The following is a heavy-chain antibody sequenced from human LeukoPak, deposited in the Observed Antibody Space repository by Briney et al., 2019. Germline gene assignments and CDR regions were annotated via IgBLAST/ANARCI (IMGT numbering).Heavy chain of an antibody. V-gene: IGHV3-48*03. CDR2: ISSSGSNI. Sequence: GGSLRLSCAASGFPFSSYEMNWVRQAPGKGLEWVSYISSSGSNILYADFVKGRFTISRDKAKNSLYLQMNSLRAEDTAVYYCAELGITMIGGVWGKGTTVTISS. CDR1: GFPFSSYE. J-gene: IGHJ6*04. D-gene: IGHD3-10*02. CDR3: AELGITMIGGV.